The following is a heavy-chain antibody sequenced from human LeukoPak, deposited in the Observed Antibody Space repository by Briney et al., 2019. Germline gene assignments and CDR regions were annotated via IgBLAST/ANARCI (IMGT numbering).Heavy chain of an antibody. CDR1: GYTFTSYG. CDR2: ISAYNGNT. Sequence: ASVKVSCEASGYTFTSYGISWVRQAPGQGLEWMGWISAYNGNTNYAQKLQGRVTMTTDTSTSTAYMELRSLRSDDTAVYYCARDIVATISMHWFDPWGQGTLVTVSS. V-gene: IGHV1-18*01. D-gene: IGHD5-12*01. CDR3: ARDIVATISMHWFDP. J-gene: IGHJ5*02.